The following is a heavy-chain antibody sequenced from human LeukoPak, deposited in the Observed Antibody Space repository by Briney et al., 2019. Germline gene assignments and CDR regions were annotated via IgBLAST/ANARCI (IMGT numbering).Heavy chain of an antibody. V-gene: IGHV4-59*01. J-gene: IGHJ4*02. CDR3: TRGGIGAAGPVGY. Sequence: SETLSLTCTVSGGSISRYYWSWIRQPPGKRLEWIGYIYYSGSTNYNPSLKSRVTISVDTSKNQFSLKLSSVTAADTAVYYCTRGGIGAAGPVGYWGQGTLVTVSS. D-gene: IGHD6-13*01. CDR1: GGSISRYY. CDR2: IYYSGST.